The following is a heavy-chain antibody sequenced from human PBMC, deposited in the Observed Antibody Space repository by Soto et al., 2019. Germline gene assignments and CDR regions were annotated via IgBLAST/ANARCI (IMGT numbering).Heavy chain of an antibody. D-gene: IGHD3-22*01. CDR2: IHHTGST. J-gene: IGHJ1*01. Sequence: PSVTLSLPCTVSEGSIGSRTCYWGWKRQTPGKRLDWIGEIHHTGSTNENPSLMSRVAMSIDKSKNHFSLRLSAVTAADTAVYYCARRNYYDSSGYQTNELYFPIWGQGTLVTVSS. CDR1: EGSIGSRTCY. CDR3: ARRNYYDSSGYQTNELYFPI. V-gene: IGHV4-39*07.